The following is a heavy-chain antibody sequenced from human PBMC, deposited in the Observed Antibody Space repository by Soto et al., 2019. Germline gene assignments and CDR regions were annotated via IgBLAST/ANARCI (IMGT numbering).Heavy chain of an antibody. V-gene: IGHV4-34*01. CDR1: GGSFSGYY. CDR3: ARRRGQYFSSTSCYSRFDP. CDR2: INHSGST. Sequence: SETLALTCAVYGGSFSGYYWSWIRQPPGKGLEWIGEINHSGSTNYKPSLKSRDTISLDTPKNQFSLNLSSVTAGDTAVYYCARRRGQYFSSTSCYSRFDPWGQGTLVTVSS. J-gene: IGHJ5*02. D-gene: IGHD2-2*02.